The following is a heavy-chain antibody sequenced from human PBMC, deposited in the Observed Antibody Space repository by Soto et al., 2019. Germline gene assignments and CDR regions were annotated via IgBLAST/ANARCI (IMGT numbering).Heavy chain of an antibody. CDR2: ISSSSSYI. Sequence: GGSLRLSCAASGFTFSSYSMNWVRQAPGKGLEWVSSISSSSSYIYYADSVKGRFTISRDNAKNSLYLQMNSLRAEDTAVYYCAILTGTPLNFDYWGQGTLVTVSS. CDR3: AILTGTPLNFDY. D-gene: IGHD1-20*01. J-gene: IGHJ4*02. V-gene: IGHV3-21*01. CDR1: GFTFSSYS.